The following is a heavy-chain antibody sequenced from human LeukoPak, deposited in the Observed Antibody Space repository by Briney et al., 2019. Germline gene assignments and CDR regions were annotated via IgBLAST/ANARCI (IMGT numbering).Heavy chain of an antibody. CDR2: IYYSGST. V-gene: IGHV4-61*01. CDR3: AGSYGGNSINY. J-gene: IGHJ4*02. Sequence: SETLSLTCTVSGGSVSSGSYYWSWIRQPPGKGLEWIGYIYYSGSTNYNPCLKSRVTISVDTSKNQFSLKLSSVTAADTAVYYCAGSYGGNSINYWGQGTLVTVSS. D-gene: IGHD4-23*01. CDR1: GGSVSSGSYY.